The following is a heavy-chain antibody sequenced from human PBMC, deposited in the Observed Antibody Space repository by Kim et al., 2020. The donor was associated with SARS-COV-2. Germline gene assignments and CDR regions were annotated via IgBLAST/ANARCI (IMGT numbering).Heavy chain of an antibody. D-gene: IGHD3-3*01. J-gene: IGHJ6*02. CDR2: IWFDGSDQ. Sequence: GGSLRLSCSASGFTFNTYGMHWVRQAPGKGLEWVAVIWFDGSDQYYADSVKGRFTISRDNSKDTLYLQMRSLRADDTAVYYCARGPHYDSWSGYSDYYYGMDVWGLGTTVTVSS. CDR3: ARGPHYDSWSGYSDYYYGMDV. CDR1: GFTFNTYG. V-gene: IGHV3-33*01.